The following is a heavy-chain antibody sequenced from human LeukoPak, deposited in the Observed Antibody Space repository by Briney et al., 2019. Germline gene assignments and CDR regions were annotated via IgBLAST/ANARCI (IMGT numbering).Heavy chain of an antibody. V-gene: IGHV3-23*01. J-gene: IGHJ4*02. CDR3: AKDRGGSGWFFDY. Sequence: GGSLRLSCAASRFTFSTYAMSWVRQAPGKGLEWVSGISNSGGSTYYADSVKGRFTISRDNSRHTLYLHMNSLRAEDTAVYYCAKDRGGSGWFFDYWGQGTLVTVSS. D-gene: IGHD6-19*01. CDR2: ISNSGGST. CDR1: RFTFSTYA.